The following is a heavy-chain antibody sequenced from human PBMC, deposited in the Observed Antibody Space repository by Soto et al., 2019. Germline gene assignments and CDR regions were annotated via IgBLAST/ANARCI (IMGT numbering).Heavy chain of an antibody. J-gene: IGHJ4*02. CDR2: IYYSGST. CDR1: GGSISSGGYY. D-gene: IGHD3-10*01. V-gene: IGHV4-31*03. CDR3: ARVQGYYYGSGSYGYDY. Sequence: QVQLQESGPGLVKPSQTLSLTCTVSGGSISSGGYYWSWIRQHPGKGLEWIGYIYYSGSTYYNPSLKSRVTLSVDTSKNQFYLKRSSVTAADTAVYYCARVQGYYYGSGSYGYDYWGQGTLVTVSS.